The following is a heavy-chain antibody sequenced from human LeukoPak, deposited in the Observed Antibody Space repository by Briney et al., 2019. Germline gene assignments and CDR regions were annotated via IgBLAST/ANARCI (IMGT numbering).Heavy chain of an antibody. CDR1: GGSISPYY. Sequence: PSETLSLTCTVYGGSISPYYWSWIRQPAGKGLEWIGRIYTSGATNYNPSLRSRVTMSLDTSKNQFSLELRSVTAADTAVYYCARNREYSSGWYYFDDWGQGTLVTVSS. CDR2: IYTSGAT. CDR3: ARNREYSSGWYYFDD. J-gene: IGHJ4*02. D-gene: IGHD6-19*01. V-gene: IGHV4-4*07.